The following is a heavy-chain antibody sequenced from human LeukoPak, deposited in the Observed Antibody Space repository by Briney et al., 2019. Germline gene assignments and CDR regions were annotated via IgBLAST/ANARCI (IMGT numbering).Heavy chain of an antibody. CDR2: VKSDGTAT. CDR3: AKRWLSSYYFDC. V-gene: IGHV3-74*01. J-gene: IGHJ4*02. CDR1: GFTFSSHL. D-gene: IGHD5-24*01. Sequence: GGSLRLSCAASGFTFSSHLMHWVRQAQGTGLVWASSVKSDGTATHSADSVKGRFTISRHNAPNTLYLQMNSLRAEDTAIYYCAKRWLSSYYFDCWGQGTLVTVSS.